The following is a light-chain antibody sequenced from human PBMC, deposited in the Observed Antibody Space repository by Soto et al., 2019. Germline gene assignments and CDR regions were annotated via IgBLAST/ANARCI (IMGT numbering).Light chain of an antibody. CDR1: QDIRND. Sequence: AIQMTQSPSSLSVSVGDRITITCRASQDIRNDLGCYQQKPGKAPKLLIYGTSNLQSGVPSRFSGSGSGTDFTLTISSLQPEDFATYYCLKDYIYPYTFGQGTKLEIK. CDR3: LKDYIYPYT. CDR2: GTS. J-gene: IGKJ2*01. V-gene: IGKV1-6*01.